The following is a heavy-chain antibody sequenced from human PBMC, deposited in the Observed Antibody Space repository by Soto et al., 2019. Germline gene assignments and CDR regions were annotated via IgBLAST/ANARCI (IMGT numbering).Heavy chain of an antibody. D-gene: IGHD5-18*01. CDR1: GDSVSSDNYY. V-gene: IGHV4-61*01. Sequence: SETLSLTCTVSGDSVSSDNYYWTLIRQPPGKGLEWIGYTYSSGRTNYNPSPKSRVTISLDTSSNQLSLKLTSVTAADTAVYYCARDIRGYSRAFDYWGQGTLVTVSS. CDR2: TYSSGRT. J-gene: IGHJ4*02. CDR3: ARDIRGYSRAFDY.